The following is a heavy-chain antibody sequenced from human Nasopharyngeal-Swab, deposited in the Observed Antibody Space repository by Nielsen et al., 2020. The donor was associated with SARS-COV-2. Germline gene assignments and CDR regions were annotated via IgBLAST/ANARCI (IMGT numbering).Heavy chain of an antibody. V-gene: IGHV3-48*04. J-gene: IGHJ4*02. D-gene: IGHD6-13*01. CDR3: ARDQAAAGTMCY. CDR1: GFTFSSYS. Sequence: GESLKISCAASGFTFSSYSMNWVRQAPGKGLEWVSYISSSSTIYYADSVKGRFTISRDNAKNSLYLQMNSLRAEDTAVYYCARDQAAAGTMCYWGQGTLVTVSS. CDR2: ISSSSTI.